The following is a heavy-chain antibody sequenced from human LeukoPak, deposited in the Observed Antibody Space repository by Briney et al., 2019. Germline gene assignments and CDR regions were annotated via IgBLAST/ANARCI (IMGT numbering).Heavy chain of an antibody. Sequence: PGGSLRLSCAASGFTFDDYAMHWVRQAPGKGLEWVSLISGDGGSTYYADSVKGRFTISRDNSKNSLYLQMNSLRTEDTALYYCAEDGPYCGGDCTALFDYWGQGTLVTVSS. J-gene: IGHJ4*02. V-gene: IGHV3-43*02. CDR3: AEDGPYCGGDCTALFDY. D-gene: IGHD2-21*02. CDR1: GFTFDDYA. CDR2: ISGDGGST.